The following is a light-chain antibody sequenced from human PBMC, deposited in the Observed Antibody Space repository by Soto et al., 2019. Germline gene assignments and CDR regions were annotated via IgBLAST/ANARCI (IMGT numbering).Light chain of an antibody. CDR1: SSDVGAYKY. J-gene: IGLJ2*01. CDR3: SSYADTNNLL. Sequence: QSALTQPPSASGSPGQSVTISYTGTSSDVGAYKYVSWYQQHPGKAPKLMIYAVSERPSGVPDRFSGSKSGNTASLTVSGLQAEDEADYYCSSYADTNNLLFGGGTKVTVL. V-gene: IGLV2-8*01. CDR2: AVS.